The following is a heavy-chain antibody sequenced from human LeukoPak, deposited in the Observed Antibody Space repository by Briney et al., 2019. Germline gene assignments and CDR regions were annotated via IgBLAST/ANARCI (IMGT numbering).Heavy chain of an antibody. CDR2: IYHSGST. Sequence: KPSETLSLTCAVSGYSISSGYYWGWIRQPPGKGLEWIGSIYHSGSTYYNPSLKSRVTISVDTSKNQFSLKLSSVTAADTAVYYCARMERWGWGYSSGWSSYNWFDPWGQGTLVTVSS. CDR1: GYSISSGYY. V-gene: IGHV4-38-2*01. J-gene: IGHJ5*02. CDR3: ARMERWGWGYSSGWSSYNWFDP. D-gene: IGHD6-19*01.